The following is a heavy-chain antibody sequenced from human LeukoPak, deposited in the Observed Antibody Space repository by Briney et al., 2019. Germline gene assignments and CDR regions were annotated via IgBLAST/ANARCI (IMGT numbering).Heavy chain of an antibody. CDR3: ARNRWISGLYGMDV. Sequence: ASVKVSCKASGYTFTSYDINWVRQATGQGLVWMGWMNPNSGNTGYAQKFQGRVTMTRNTSISTAYMELSSLRSEDTAVYYCARNRWISGLYGMDVWGQGTTVTVSS. V-gene: IGHV1-8*01. J-gene: IGHJ6*02. CDR1: GYTFTSYD. CDR2: MNPNSGNT. D-gene: IGHD3-10*01.